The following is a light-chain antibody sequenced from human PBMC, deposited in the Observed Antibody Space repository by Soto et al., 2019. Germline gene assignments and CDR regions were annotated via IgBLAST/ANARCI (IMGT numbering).Light chain of an antibody. CDR2: RSD. J-gene: IGLJ3*02. Sequence: QSVLTQPPSASGTPGQRVTISCSGSSSNIGSTHVYWFQQLPGTAPKLLVYRSDQRPSGVPDRFSGSKSDTSASLAISGLRSEDEANYYCAAWDDSLSGWVFGGGTKPTVL. V-gene: IGLV1-47*01. CDR1: SSNIGSTH. CDR3: AAWDDSLSGWV.